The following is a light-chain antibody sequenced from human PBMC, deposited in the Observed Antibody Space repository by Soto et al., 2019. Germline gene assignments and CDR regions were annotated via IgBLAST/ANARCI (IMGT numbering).Light chain of an antibody. CDR2: DAS. V-gene: IGKV3-15*01. J-gene: IGKJ1*01. CDR1: QSVSSGY. CDR3: QQYNNWPRT. Sequence: EIVLTQSPGTLSLSPGDGATLSCRASQSVSSGYLAWYQQKPGQAPRLLIYDASSRATGIPARFSGSESGADFTLTISSLQSEDFAVYYCQQYNNWPRTFGQGTKV.